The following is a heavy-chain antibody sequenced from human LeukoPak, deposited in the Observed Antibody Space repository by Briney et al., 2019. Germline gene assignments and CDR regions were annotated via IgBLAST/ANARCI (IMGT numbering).Heavy chain of an antibody. J-gene: IGHJ4*02. CDR2: INHSGST. CDR3: ARGSSIDY. V-gene: IGHV4-34*01. D-gene: IGHD4-11*01. CDR1: GGSFSGYY. Sequence: SETLSLTCAVYGGSFSGYYWSWIRQPPGKGLEWIGEINHSGSTNYNPSLKSRVTISVDTSKNQFSLKLSSVTAADTAVYYCARGSSIDYSGQGTLVSVSS.